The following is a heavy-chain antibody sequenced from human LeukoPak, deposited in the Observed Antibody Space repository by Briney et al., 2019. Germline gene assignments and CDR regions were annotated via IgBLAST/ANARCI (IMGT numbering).Heavy chain of an antibody. CDR2: MYYSGST. D-gene: IGHD3-22*01. J-gene: IGHJ3*02. CDR1: GGSFSGHY. V-gene: IGHV4-34*01. Sequence: SETLSLTCAVYGGSFSGHYWSWIRQPPGKGLEWIGSMYYSGSTNYNPSLKSRVTISVDTSKNQFSLKLSSVTAADTAVYYCARHTYYYDSSGYHKKSGAFDIWGQGTMVTVSS. CDR3: ARHTYYYDSSGYHKKSGAFDI.